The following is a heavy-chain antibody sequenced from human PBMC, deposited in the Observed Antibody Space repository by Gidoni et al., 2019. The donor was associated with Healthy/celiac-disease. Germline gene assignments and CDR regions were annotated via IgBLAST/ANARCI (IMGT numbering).Heavy chain of an antibody. J-gene: IGHJ4*02. CDR1: GGSISSYY. CDR3: ARHHYYYDSSGYYFSYYFDY. V-gene: IGHV4-59*08. D-gene: IGHD3-22*01. Sequence: QVQLQESGPGLVKPSETLSLTCTVSGGSISSYYWRWIRQPPGKGLEWIGYIYYSGSTNYNPSLKSRVTISVDTSKNQFSLKLSSVTAADTAVYYCARHHYYYDSSGYYFSYYFDYWGQGTLVTVSS. CDR2: IYYSGST.